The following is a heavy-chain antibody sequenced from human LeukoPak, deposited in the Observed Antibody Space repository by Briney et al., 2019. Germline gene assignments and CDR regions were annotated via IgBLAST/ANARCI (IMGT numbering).Heavy chain of an antibody. Sequence: GGSLRLSCAASGFTFSSYEMNWVRQAPGKGLEWVSYISTSGSTIYYADSVEGRFTISRDNAKNSLYLQMNSLRAEDTAVYCCAVSWGLLRFDYWGQGTLVTVSS. D-gene: IGHD1-26*01. J-gene: IGHJ4*02. CDR2: ISTSGSTI. CDR1: GFTFSSYE. CDR3: AVSWGLLRFDY. V-gene: IGHV3-48*03.